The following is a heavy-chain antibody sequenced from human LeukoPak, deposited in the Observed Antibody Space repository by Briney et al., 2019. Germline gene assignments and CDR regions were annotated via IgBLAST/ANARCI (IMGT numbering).Heavy chain of an antibody. CDR3: ARERVAAAGTGYYFDY. D-gene: IGHD6-13*01. Sequence: ASVKVSCKASGYTFTSYYTHWVRQAPGQGLEWMGIINPSGGSTSYAQKFQGRVTMTRDTSTSTVYMELSSLRSEDTAVYYCARERVAAAGTGYYFDYWGQGTLVTVSS. V-gene: IGHV1-46*01. CDR2: INPSGGST. CDR1: GYTFTSYY. J-gene: IGHJ4*02.